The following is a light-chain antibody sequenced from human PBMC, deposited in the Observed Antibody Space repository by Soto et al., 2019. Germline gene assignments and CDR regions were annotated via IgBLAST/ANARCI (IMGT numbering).Light chain of an antibody. CDR1: RDVRSN. V-gene: IGKV3-11*01. J-gene: IGKJ3*01. Sequence: EIVLTQSPATLSLSPGEIATLSCRASRDVRSNIAWYQQKPAQAPRLLIFDASNRATGIPARFSGSGSGTDFTLTISSLQPEDFAVYYCQHRSDWQFTFGPGTKVDIK. CDR2: DAS. CDR3: QHRSDWQFT.